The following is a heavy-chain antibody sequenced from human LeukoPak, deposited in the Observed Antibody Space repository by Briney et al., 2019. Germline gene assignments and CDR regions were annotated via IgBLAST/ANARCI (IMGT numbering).Heavy chain of an antibody. J-gene: IGHJ4*02. D-gene: IGHD4-17*01. CDR2: ISAYNGNT. CDR3: ATVRHYFDY. CDR1: GYTSTSYG. V-gene: IGHV1-18*01. Sequence: EASVKVSCKASGYTSTSYGISWVRQAPGQGLEWMGWISAYNGNTNYAQKLQSRVTMTTDTSTSTAYMELRSLRSDDTAVYYCATVRHYFDYWGQGTLVTVSS.